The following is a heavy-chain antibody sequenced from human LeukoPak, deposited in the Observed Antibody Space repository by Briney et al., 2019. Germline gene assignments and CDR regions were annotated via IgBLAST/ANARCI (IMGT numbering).Heavy chain of an antibody. CDR1: GFTVSSNY. J-gene: IGHJ4*02. Sequence: GSLRLSCAASGFTVSSNYMSWVRQASGKGLEWVSVIYSGGSTYYADSVKGRFTISRDNPKNTLYLQMNSLRAEDTAVYYCARDVGGSYEGSDYWGQGTLVTVSS. V-gene: IGHV3-66*02. D-gene: IGHD1-26*01. CDR2: IYSGGST. CDR3: ARDVGGSYEGSDY.